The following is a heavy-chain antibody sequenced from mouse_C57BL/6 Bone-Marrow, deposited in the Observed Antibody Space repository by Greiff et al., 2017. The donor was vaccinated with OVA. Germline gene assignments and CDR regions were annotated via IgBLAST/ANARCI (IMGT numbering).Heavy chain of an antibody. CDR2: ISSGGDYI. Sequence: EVKLVESGEGLVKPGGSLKLSCAASGFTFSSYAMSWVRQTPEKRLEWVAYISSGGDYIYYADTVKGRFTISRDNARNTLYLQMSSLKSEDTAMYYCTRGPYDYPFDYWGQGTTLTVSS. CDR1: GFTFSSYA. J-gene: IGHJ2*01. V-gene: IGHV5-9-1*02. CDR3: TRGPYDYPFDY. D-gene: IGHD2-4*01.